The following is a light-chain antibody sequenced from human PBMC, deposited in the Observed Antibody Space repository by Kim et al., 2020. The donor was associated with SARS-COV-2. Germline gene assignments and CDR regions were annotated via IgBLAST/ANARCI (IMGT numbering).Light chain of an antibody. V-gene: IGKV3-20*01. CDR1: QSVSSSY. J-gene: IGKJ2*01. CDR3: QQYGSSPPGDLYT. CDR2: GAS. Sequence: EIVLTQSPGTLSLSPGERATLSCRASQSVSSSYLAWYQQKPGQAPRLLIYGASSRATGIPDRFSGSGSGTDFTLTISRLEPEDFAVYYCQQYGSSPPGDLYTVGQGTKLEI.